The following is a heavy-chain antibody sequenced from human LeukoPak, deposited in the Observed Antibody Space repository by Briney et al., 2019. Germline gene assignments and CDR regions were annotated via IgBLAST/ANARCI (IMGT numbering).Heavy chain of an antibody. V-gene: IGHV4-38-2*02. CDR2: IYHSGST. CDR3: ARGIGVVPAAMPVGGWFDP. D-gene: IGHD2-2*01. CDR1: GYSISSGYY. Sequence: SETLSLTCTVSGYSISSGYYWGWVRQPPGKGLEWIGSIYHSGSTYYNPSLKSRVTISVDRSKNQFSMKLSSVTAADTAVYYCARGIGVVPAAMPVGGWFDPWGQGTLVTVSS. J-gene: IGHJ5*02.